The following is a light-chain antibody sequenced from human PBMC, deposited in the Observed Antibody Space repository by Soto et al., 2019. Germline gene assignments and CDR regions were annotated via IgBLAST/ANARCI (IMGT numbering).Light chain of an antibody. CDR2: GAS. J-gene: IGKJ1*01. Sequence: EIVLTQSPSTLSLSPGERATLSCRASQSVSSSYLAWYQQQPGQAPRLLIYGASSRATGIPDRFSGSGSGTDFTLTISRLEPEDFAVYYCQQYGSSSWTFGQGTKVEIK. CDR1: QSVSSSY. CDR3: QQYGSSSWT. V-gene: IGKV3-20*01.